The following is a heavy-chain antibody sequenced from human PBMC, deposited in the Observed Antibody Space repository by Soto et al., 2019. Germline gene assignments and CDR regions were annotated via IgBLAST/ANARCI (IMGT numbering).Heavy chain of an antibody. D-gene: IGHD6-13*01. V-gene: IGHV1-69*13. CDR1: GGTFSSYA. J-gene: IGHJ6*02. CDR2: IIPIFGTA. CDR3: ARVPSSSSPLYYYYYGMDV. Sequence: SVKVSCKASGGTFSSYAISWVRQAPGQGLEWMGGIIPIFGTANYAQKFQGRVTITADESTSTAYMELSSLRSEDTAVYYCARVPSSSSPLYYYYYGMDVWGQGTTVTVSS.